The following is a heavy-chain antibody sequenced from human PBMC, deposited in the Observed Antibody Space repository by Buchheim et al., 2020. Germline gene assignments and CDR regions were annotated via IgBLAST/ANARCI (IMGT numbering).Heavy chain of an antibody. CDR3: ARAGITIFGVVIKPGYYMDV. J-gene: IGHJ6*03. CDR2: ISSSGSTI. V-gene: IGHV3-48*03. Sequence: EVQLVESGGGLVQPGGSLRLSCAASGFTFSSYEMNWVCQAPGKGLEWVSYISSSGSTIYYADSVKGRFTIPRDNAKNSLYLQMNSLRAEDTAVYYCARAGITIFGVVIKPGYYMDVWGKGTT. D-gene: IGHD3-3*01. CDR1: GFTFSSYE.